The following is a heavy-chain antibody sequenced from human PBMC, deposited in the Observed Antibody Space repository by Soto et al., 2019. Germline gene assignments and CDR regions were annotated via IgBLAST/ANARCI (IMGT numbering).Heavy chain of an antibody. CDR2: TTNTGGDR. D-gene: IGHD1-1*01. V-gene: IGHV3-23*01. J-gene: IGHJ5*01. CDR1: GFTFSNYA. CDR3: AKASGASYHWSRVFDS. Sequence: GESLRLSWTASGFTFSNYAMSWVRQSPGEGLDWVSTTTNTGGDRIHADSVKGRFIISRDNSKNTLFLQMNNLRVEDTAIYYCAKASGASYHWSRVFDSSGQATRVTV.